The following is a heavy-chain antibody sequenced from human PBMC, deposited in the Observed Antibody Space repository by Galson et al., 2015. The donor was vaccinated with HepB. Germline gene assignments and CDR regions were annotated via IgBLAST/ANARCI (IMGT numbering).Heavy chain of an antibody. CDR1: GFTFSSYA. CDR2: ISYDGSNK. Sequence: SLRLSCAASGFTFSSYAMHWVRQAPGKGLEWVAVISYDGSNKYYADSVKGRFTISRDNSKNTLYLQMNSLRAEDTAVYYCARDGGYSYGYRYYYYGMDVWVQRSTVTASS. CDR3: ARDGGYSYGYRYYYYGMDV. D-gene: IGHD5-18*01. J-gene: IGHJ6*02. V-gene: IGHV3-30-3*01.